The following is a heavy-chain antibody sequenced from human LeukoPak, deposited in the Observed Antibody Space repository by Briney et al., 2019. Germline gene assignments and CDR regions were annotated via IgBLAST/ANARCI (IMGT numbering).Heavy chain of an antibody. CDR2: ISGSGGST. CDR3: AKDGDSSGYPNWFDP. V-gene: IGHV3-23*01. Sequence: GGSLRLSCAASGFTFSSYAMSWVRQAPGKGLEWVSAISGSGGSTYYADSVKGRFTISRDNSKNTLYLQINSLRAEDTAVYYCAKDGDSSGYPNWFDPWGQGTLVTVSS. CDR1: GFTFSSYA. D-gene: IGHD3-22*01. J-gene: IGHJ5*02.